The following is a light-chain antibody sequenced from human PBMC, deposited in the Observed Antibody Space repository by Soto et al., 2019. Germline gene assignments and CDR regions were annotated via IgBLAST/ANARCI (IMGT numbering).Light chain of an antibody. V-gene: IGLV1-40*01. CDR3: QSSDSSLSGSV. CDR1: SSNIGAGYD. CDR2: CNS. Sequence: QSVLTQPPSVSGAPGQRVTISCTGSSSNIGAGYDVHWYQQLPGTAPKLLIYCNSNRPSGVPYRFSGSKSGTSASLAITGLQAEDEADYYCQSSDSSLSGSVFGGGTKLTVL. J-gene: IGLJ3*02.